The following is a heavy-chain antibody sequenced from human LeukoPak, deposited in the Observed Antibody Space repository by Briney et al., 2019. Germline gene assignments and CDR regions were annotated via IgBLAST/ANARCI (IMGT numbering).Heavy chain of an antibody. CDR1: GGSISSYY. CDR3: ATSHYDILTGRDY. CDR2: IYYSGST. Sequence: SETLSLTCTVSGGSISSYYWSWIRQPPGKGLEWIGYIYYSGSTNYNPSLKSRVTISVDTSKNQFSLKLSSVTAEDTAVYYCATSHYDILTGRDYWGQGTLVTVSS. J-gene: IGHJ4*02. V-gene: IGHV4-59*01. D-gene: IGHD3-9*01.